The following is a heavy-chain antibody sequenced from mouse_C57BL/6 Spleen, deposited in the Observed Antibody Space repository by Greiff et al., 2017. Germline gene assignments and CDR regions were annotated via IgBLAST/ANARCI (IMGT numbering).Heavy chain of an antibody. J-gene: IGHJ2*01. Sequence: VQLQQSGAELVRPGASVTLSCKASGYTFTDYEMHWVKQTPVHGLEWIGAIDPETGGTAYNQKFTGKAILTVDTSSSTAYMELRSLTSEDSAVYYCTLDSSGLDYWGQGTTLTVSS. CDR1: GYTFTDYE. V-gene: IGHV1-15*01. D-gene: IGHD3-2*02. CDR2: IDPETGGT. CDR3: TLDSSGLDY.